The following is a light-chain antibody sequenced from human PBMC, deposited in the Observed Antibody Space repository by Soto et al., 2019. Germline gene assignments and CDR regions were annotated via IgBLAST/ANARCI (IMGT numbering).Light chain of an antibody. CDR2: EAS. CDR3: QKYNSYLWK. CDR1: QTISSW. V-gene: IGKV1-5*03. Sequence: DIPITQSPFPPAGHLGARTHTPFPASQTISSWLAWYQQKPGKAPKLLIYEASNLQSGVPSRFSGSGSGTEFTLTISSLQPDDFATYYCQKYNSYLWKCGQGNKGDIK. J-gene: IGKJ1*01.